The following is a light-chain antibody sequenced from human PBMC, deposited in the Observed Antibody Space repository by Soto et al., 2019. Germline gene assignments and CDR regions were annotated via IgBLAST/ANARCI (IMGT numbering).Light chain of an antibody. Sequence: DIKMTQSPSSLSASVGDRVTITCRASQGISNNLVWFQQKPWKAPKSLIYDASSLISGVPSKFLVSGSGTDFTLTISNLQPEDFATYYCQHSNSYPITFGQGTRLEIK. CDR2: DAS. CDR3: QHSNSYPIT. J-gene: IGKJ5*01. V-gene: IGKV1-16*02. CDR1: QGISNN.